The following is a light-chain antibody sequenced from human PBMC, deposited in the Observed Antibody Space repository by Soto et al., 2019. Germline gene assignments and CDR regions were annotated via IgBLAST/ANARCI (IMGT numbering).Light chain of an antibody. Sequence: QSALTQPPSASGSPGQSVTISCTGPSSDVGGYNYVSWYQQHPGKAPKLMIYEVSKRPSGVPDRFSGSKSGNTASLTVSGLQAEDEAEYYCSSYAGNNVVFGGGTKLT. CDR1: SSDVGGYNY. J-gene: IGLJ2*01. CDR2: EVS. V-gene: IGLV2-8*01. CDR3: SSYAGNNVV.